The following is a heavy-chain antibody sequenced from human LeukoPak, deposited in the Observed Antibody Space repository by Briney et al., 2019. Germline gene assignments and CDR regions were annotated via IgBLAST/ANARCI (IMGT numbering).Heavy chain of an antibody. J-gene: IGHJ6*03. CDR3: AKGFRVREVSYYYYMDV. D-gene: IGHD3-10*01. Sequence: GGSLRLSCAASGFTFSNYEMNWVRQAPGKGLEWVSYISGSGSTIYYADSVEGRFTISRDNAKKSLYLQMNSLRAEDTAVYYCAKGFRVREVSYYYYMDVWGKGTTVTISS. CDR1: GFTFSNYE. V-gene: IGHV3-48*03. CDR2: ISGSGSTI.